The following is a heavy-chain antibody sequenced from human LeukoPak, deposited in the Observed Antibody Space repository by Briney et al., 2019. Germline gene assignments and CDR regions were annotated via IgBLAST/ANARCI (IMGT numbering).Heavy chain of an antibody. CDR2: ISSSSSYI. V-gene: IGHV3-21*04. CDR3: AKSGLNRFDY. J-gene: IGHJ4*02. D-gene: IGHD2-15*01. CDR1: GFTFSSYS. Sequence: GGSLRLSCAASGFTFSSYSMNWVRQTPGKGLEWVSSISSSSSYIFYADSVKGRFTMSRDNAKKSLFLQMNSLRAEDTAIYYCAKSGLNRFDYWGQGTLVTVSS.